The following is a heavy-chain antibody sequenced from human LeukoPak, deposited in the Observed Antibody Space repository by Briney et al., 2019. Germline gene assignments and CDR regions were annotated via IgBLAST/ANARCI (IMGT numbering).Heavy chain of an antibody. D-gene: IGHD5-18*01. CDR3: ARLGYSYGYRVDY. CDR2: IYYSGGT. V-gene: IGHV4-39*01. CDR1: GGSISSSSYY. J-gene: IGHJ4*02. Sequence: PSETLSLTCTVSGGSISSSSYYWGWIRQPPGKGLEWIGSIYYSGGTYYNPSLKSRVTISVDTSKNQFSLKLSSVTAADTAVYYCARLGYSYGYRVDYWGQGTLVTVSS.